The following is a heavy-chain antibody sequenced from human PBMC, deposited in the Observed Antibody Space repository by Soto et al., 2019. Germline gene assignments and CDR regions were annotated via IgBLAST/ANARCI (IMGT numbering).Heavy chain of an antibody. J-gene: IGHJ4*02. Sequence: EMQLLESGGGLLQPGGSLRLSCAVSGFTFSSYGMTWVRQAPGKGLEWISFSSATGSGTYYADSVKGRFTISRDNSKNTLYLQMTSLRADDTAVYYCAKDRRAGGNYGFYSDFWGQGALVIVSS. CDR2: SSATGSGT. CDR1: GFTFSSYG. V-gene: IGHV3-23*01. CDR3: AKDRRAGGNYGFYSDF. D-gene: IGHD1-7*01.